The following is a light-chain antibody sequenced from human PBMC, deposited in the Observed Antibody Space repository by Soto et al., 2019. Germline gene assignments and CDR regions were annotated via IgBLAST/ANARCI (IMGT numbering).Light chain of an antibody. CDR3: QQFHSLPRT. CDR1: QDIGTH. J-gene: IGKJ1*01. Sequence: DLQMTQSPSSLSASVGDRVTITCQASQDIGTHLNWYQHQPGKAHQILIYDAFKLEPGVPSRFSGAGSGTDSSFTISSLQPEDFATYYCQQFHSLPRTFGQGTKVDIK. V-gene: IGKV1-33*01. CDR2: DAF.